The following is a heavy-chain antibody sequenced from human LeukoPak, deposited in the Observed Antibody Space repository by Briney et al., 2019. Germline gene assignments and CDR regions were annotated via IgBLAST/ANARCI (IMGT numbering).Heavy chain of an antibody. V-gene: IGHV3-30-3*01. CDR2: ISYDGTNK. J-gene: IGHJ6*02. CDR1: GFTFSDHA. Sequence: GGSLRLSCGASGFTFSDHAMHWVRQAPGKGLEWVALISYDGTNKYYADSVKGRFTISRDNSGNTLYLQMNSLRAGDTAVYYCAGATDYYYYGMDVWGQGTTVTVSS. CDR3: AGATDYYYYGMDV. D-gene: IGHD4-11*01.